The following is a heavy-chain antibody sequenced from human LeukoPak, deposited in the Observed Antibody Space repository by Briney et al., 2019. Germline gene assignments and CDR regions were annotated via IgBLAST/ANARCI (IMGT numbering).Heavy chain of an antibody. D-gene: IGHD5-24*01. CDR3: ARGEMATIRDYYYYGMDV. CDR1: GGTFSSYA. J-gene: IGHJ6*02. V-gene: IGHV1-69*04. CDR2: IIPIFGIA. Sequence: SVKVSCKASGGTFSSYAISWVRQAPGHGLEWMGRIIPIFGIANYAQKFQGRVTITADKSTSTAYMELSSLRSEDTAVYYCARGEMATIRDYYYYGMDVWGQGTTVTVSS.